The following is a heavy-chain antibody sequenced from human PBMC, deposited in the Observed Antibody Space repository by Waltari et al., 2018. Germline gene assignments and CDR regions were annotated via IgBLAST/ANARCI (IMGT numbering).Heavy chain of an antibody. CDR3: VVGSSFDY. Sequence: EVQVVQSGAEVTTPGESLKISCEGSGYSFTTTWIGWVRQMPGKGLEWMGIIYPGDSDTRYSPSFQGQVTISADKSINTAYLQWSTLKASDTAMYYCVVGSSFDYWGQGTLVTVSS. CDR1: GYSFTTTW. D-gene: IGHD3-10*01. V-gene: IGHV5-51*01. CDR2: IYPGDSDT. J-gene: IGHJ4*02.